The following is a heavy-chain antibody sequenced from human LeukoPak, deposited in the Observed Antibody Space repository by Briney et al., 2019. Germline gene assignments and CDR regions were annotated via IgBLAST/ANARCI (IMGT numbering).Heavy chain of an antibody. Sequence: SETLSLTCTVSGGSISSGDYYWSWIRQPPGKGLEWIGYIYYSGSTYYNPSLKSRVAISVDTSKNQFSLKLSSVTAADTAVYYCARAPPYYFDYWGQGTLVTVSS. CDR3: ARAPPYYFDY. V-gene: IGHV4-30-4*08. CDR1: GGSISSGDYY. CDR2: IYYSGST. J-gene: IGHJ4*02.